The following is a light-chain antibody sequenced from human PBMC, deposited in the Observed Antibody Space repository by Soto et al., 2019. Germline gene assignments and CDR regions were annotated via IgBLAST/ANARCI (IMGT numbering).Light chain of an antibody. CDR1: QSVSSN. Sequence: EIVMTQSPATLSVSPGERATLSCRASQSVSSNLAWYQQKPGQAPRLLIYGASTRATGIPARFSGSGSGTEFTLTIRRLQSEDFAVYYCQHYNNWPPWTFGQGTKVDIK. CDR3: QHYNNWPPWT. V-gene: IGKV3-15*01. J-gene: IGKJ1*01. CDR2: GAS.